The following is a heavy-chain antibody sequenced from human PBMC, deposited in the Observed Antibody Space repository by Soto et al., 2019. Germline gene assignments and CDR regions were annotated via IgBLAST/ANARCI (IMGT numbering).Heavy chain of an antibody. CDR1: GDTSSRYG. CDR3: ARVRSHWNCGFYHSGLDV. CDR2: ITPITGTA. D-gene: IGHD1-7*01. V-gene: IGHV1-69*01. Sequence: QVQLVQSGAEVKKPGSSVKVSCKTSGDTSSRYGISWVRQPPGQGLEWLGGITPITGTANYAQTFQDRVTITADESTSTAYMELSSLRSEDTAIYYCARVRSHWNCGFYHSGLDVWGQGTTVTVSS. J-gene: IGHJ6*02.